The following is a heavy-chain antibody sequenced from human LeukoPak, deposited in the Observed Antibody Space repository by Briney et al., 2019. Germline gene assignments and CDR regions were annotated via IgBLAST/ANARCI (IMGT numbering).Heavy chain of an antibody. J-gene: IGHJ4*02. Sequence: ASVKVSCKASGYTFTSYGISWVGQAPGQGLEWMGWISAYNGNTNYAQKLQGRVTMTTDTSTSTAYMELRSLRSDDTAVYYCARANYYYGSGSYYYWGQGTLVTVSS. CDR2: ISAYNGNT. CDR3: ARANYYYGSGSYYY. CDR1: GYTFTSYG. V-gene: IGHV1-18*01. D-gene: IGHD3-10*01.